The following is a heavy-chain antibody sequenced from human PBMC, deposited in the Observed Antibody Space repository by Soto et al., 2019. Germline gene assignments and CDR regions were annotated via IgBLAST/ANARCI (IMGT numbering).Heavy chain of an antibody. Sequence: PGGSLRLSCAASGFGFTFSTSAMSWVRQAPGKGLECFSTFRESGGTTHYANSVKGRFTISRDTSKNMLYLQMNSLRAEDTAIYYCVKDLVSSGWFDYSGQGTLFTVSS. CDR3: VKDLVSSGWFDY. D-gene: IGHD6-19*01. CDR2: FRESGGTT. V-gene: IGHV3-23*01. CDR1: GFGFTFSTSA. J-gene: IGHJ4*02.